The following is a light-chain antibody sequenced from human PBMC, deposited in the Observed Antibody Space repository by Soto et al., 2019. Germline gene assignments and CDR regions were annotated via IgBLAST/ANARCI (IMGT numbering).Light chain of an antibody. CDR1: SSDFGISYY. Sequence: QSALTQPASVSGSPGQSITISCTGTSSDFGISYYVSWYQLHPGKAPKLMIYAVSTRTSGVSNRFSGSKSGNTASLTISGLQAEDEADYYCSSHNPIGTLQIFGPGTKLTVL. V-gene: IGLV2-14*01. J-gene: IGLJ1*01. CDR2: AVS. CDR3: SSHNPIGTLQI.